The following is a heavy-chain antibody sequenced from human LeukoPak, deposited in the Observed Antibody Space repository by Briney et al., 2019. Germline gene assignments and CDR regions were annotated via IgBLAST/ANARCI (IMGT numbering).Heavy chain of an antibody. V-gene: IGHV1-69*13. J-gene: IGHJ4*02. D-gene: IGHD2-2*01. CDR3: ARDLGYCSSTSCSVSDY. CDR2: IIPIFGTA. Sequence: SVKVSCKASGGTFNSSAISWVRQAPGQGLEWMGGIIPIFGTANYAQKFQGRVTITADESTSTAYMELSSLRSEDTAVYYCARDLGYCSSTSCSVSDYWGQGTLVTVSS. CDR1: GGTFNSSA.